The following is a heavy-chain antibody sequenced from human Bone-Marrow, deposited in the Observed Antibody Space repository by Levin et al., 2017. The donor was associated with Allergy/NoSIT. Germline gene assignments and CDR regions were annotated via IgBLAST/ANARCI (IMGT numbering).Heavy chain of an antibody. J-gene: IGHJ6*02. CDR1: GGTFSSYA. D-gene: IGHD2-2*01. CDR3: ARVAPQYCSSTSCFPSGPYYYGMDV. CDR2: IIPIFGTA. Sequence: SVKVSCKASGGTFSSYAISWVRQAPGQGLEWMGGIIPIFGTANYAQKFQGRVTITADESTSTAYIELSSLRSEDTAVYYCARVAPQYCSSTSCFPSGPYYYGMDVWGQGTTVTVSS. V-gene: IGHV1-69*13.